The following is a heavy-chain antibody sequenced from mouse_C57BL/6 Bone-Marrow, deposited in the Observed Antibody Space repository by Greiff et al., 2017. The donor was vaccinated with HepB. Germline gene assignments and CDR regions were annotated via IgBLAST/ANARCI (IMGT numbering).Heavy chain of an antibody. CDR2: ISSGGSYT. Sequence: EVMLVESGGDLVKPGGSLKLSRAASGFTFSSYGMSWVRQTPDKRLEWVATISSGGSYTYYPDSVKGRFTISRDNAKNTLYLQMSSLKSEDTAMYYCARHYYYAMDYWGQGTSVTVSS. J-gene: IGHJ4*01. CDR1: GFTFSSYG. V-gene: IGHV5-6*01. CDR3: ARHYYYAMDY.